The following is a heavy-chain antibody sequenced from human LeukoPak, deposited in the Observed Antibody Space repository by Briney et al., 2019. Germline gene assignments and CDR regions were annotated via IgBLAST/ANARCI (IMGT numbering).Heavy chain of an antibody. Sequence: ASVKVSCKASGYTFTSYGISWLRQAPGQGLEWMGGISAYNGYTNYARKQQRRVTKTTGTPTSTAYMELGSLRSDDTAVYYCARGSWYPGYFDLWGRGTLVTVSS. CDR3: ARGSWYPGYFDL. CDR2: ISAYNGYT. D-gene: IGHD6-13*01. V-gene: IGHV1-18*01. CDR1: GYTFTSYG. J-gene: IGHJ2*01.